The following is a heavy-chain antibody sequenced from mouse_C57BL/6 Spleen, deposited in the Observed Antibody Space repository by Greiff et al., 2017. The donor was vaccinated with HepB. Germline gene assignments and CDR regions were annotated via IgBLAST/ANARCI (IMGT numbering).Heavy chain of an antibody. J-gene: IGHJ4*01. V-gene: IGHV7-1*01. CDR1: GFTFSDFY. Sequence: EVQRVESGGGLVQSGRSLRLSCATSGFTFSDFYMEWVRQAPGKGLEWIAASRNKANDYTTEYSVSVKGRFIVSRDTSQSILYLQMNARRAEDTAISYCARDGGDVEGYYAIDYWGQGTSVTVSS. CDR2: SRNKANDYTT. CDR3: ARDGGDVEGYYAIDY.